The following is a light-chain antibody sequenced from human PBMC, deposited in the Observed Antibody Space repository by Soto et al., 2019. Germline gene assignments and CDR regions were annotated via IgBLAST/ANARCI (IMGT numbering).Light chain of an antibody. CDR2: EVG. CDR1: SSDVGAFNY. J-gene: IGLJ1*01. V-gene: IGLV2-14*01. Sequence: QSALTQPASVSGSPGQSITISCTGTSSDVGAFNYVSWYLQYPGKAPKLMIYEVGNRPSGVSNRFSGSKSGNTASLTISGLQAEDEADDYCCSYASGSIYVFGTGTKVTVL. CDR3: CSYASGSIYV.